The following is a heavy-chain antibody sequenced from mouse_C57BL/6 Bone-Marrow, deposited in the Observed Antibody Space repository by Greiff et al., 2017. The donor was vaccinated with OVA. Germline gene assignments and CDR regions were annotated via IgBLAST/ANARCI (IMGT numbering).Heavy chain of an antibody. CDR3: ARPPNYYGSSWFAY. J-gene: IGHJ3*01. CDR1: GYTFTSYW. Sequence: VQLQQSGAELVKPGASVKMSCKASGYTFTSYWITWVKQRPGQGLAWIGDIYPGSGSTNYNEKFKSKATLTVDTSSSTAYMQLSSLTSEDSAVYYCARPPNYYGSSWFAYWGQGTLVTVSA. CDR2: IYPGSGST. V-gene: IGHV1-55*01. D-gene: IGHD1-1*01.